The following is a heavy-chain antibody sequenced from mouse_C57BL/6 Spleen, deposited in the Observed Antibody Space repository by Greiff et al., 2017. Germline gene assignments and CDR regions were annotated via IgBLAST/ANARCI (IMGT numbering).Heavy chain of an antibody. CDR3: ARGGALTPPFAY. V-gene: IGHV1-9*01. CDR1: GYTFTGYW. Sequence: QVQLKQSGAELMKPGASVKLSCKATGYTFTGYWIEWVKQRPGHGLEWIGEILPGSGSTNYNEKFKGKATFTADTSSNTAYMQLSSLTAEDSAIYYCARGGALTPPFAYWGQGTLVTVSA. D-gene: IGHD2-12*01. CDR2: ILPGSGST. J-gene: IGHJ3*01.